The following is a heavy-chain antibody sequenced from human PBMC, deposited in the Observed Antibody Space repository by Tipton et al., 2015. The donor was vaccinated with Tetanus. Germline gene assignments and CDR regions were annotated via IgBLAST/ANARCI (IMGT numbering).Heavy chain of an antibody. D-gene: IGHD6-6*01. V-gene: IGHV4-61*01. CDR3: ARDQGGGRVVRLNWFDP. CDR2: ISNSGSS. J-gene: IGHJ5*02. Sequence: LRLSCTVSGGSIRSDNYYWNWIRQPPGKGLEWLAYISNSGSSNSNYPLKSRITVSQDTSKNQFSLKMTSVTAADTAIYYCARDQGGGRVVRLNWFDPWGQGTLVSVSS. CDR1: GGSIRSDNYY.